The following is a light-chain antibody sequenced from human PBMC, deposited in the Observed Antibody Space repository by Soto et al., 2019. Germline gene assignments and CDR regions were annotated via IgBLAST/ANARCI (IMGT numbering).Light chain of an antibody. CDR2: GAS. J-gene: IGKJ1*01. Sequence: IVMTQSPATLSVSPGERANLSCRASQSVGTKLAWYQQTPGQAPRLLIYGASNRATGVTARISGSVSVTEFTLTIASLQSEDFAIYDCQQYSSWLWTFGQGTKVESK. V-gene: IGKV3-15*01. CDR3: QQYSSWLWT. CDR1: QSVGTK.